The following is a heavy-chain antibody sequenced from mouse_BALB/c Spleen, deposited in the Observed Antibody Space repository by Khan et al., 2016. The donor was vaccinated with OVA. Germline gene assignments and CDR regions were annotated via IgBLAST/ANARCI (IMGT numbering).Heavy chain of an antibody. CDR1: GYSFTNYG. V-gene: IGHV9-3-1*01. Sequence: QIQLVQSGPEVKKPGETVKISCKASGYSFTNYGMNWVRQALGKGLKWMGWINTYTGEPTYADDFKGRFAFSLETSASTAYLQINNLKNEDTATYFCASGGDWYFDVWGAGTTVTVSS. CDR3: ASGGDWYFDV. D-gene: IGHD1-1*02. J-gene: IGHJ1*01. CDR2: INTYTGEP.